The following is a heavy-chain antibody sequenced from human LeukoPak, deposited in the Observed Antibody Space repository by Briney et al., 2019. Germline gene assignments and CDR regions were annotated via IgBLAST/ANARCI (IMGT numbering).Heavy chain of an antibody. J-gene: IGHJ4*02. CDR2: IYYSGST. CDR3: ATDAIREYEQATNDY. CDR1: GGSISSYY. Sequence: SETLSLTCTVSGGSISSYYWSWIRQPPGKGLEWIGYIYYSGSTNYNPSLKSRVTISVDTSKNQFSLKLSSVTAADTAVYYCATDAIREYEQATNDYWGQGTLVTVSS. D-gene: IGHD2-2*02. V-gene: IGHV4-59*08.